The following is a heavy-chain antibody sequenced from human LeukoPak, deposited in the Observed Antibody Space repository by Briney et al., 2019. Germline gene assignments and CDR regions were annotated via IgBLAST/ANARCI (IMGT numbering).Heavy chain of an antibody. CDR1: GFTFGDYA. CDR2: IRSKAYGGAT. V-gene: IGHV3-49*03. J-gene: IGHJ4*02. D-gene: IGHD5-24*01. CDR3: TTALRWVQSPFNY. Sequence: GGSLRLSCTASGFTFGDYAMSWFRQAPGKGLEWVGFIRSKAYGGATEYAASVKGRFTISRDDSKNTLYLQMNSLNTEDTAVYFCTTALRWVQSPFNYWGQGTLVTVSS.